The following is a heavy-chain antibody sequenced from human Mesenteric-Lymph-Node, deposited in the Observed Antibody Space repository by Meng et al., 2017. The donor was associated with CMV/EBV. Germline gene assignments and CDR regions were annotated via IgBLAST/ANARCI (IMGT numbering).Heavy chain of an antibody. CDR3: AREVRGSDNPNDAFDL. J-gene: IGHJ3*01. D-gene: IGHD1-26*01. CDR2: ISSSSRYI. Sequence: GESLKISCAASGFTFSSYAMHWVRQAPGKGLEWVSYISSSSRYIYYADSVKGRFTISRDNAKNSLYLQMNSLRAEDTAVYFCAREVRGSDNPNDAFDLWGQGTMVTVSS. CDR1: GFTFSSYA. V-gene: IGHV3-21*06.